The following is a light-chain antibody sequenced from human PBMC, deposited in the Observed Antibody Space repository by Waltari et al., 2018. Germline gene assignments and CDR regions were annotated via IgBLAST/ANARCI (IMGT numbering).Light chain of an antibody. V-gene: IGLV1-44*01. Sequence: QSVLPQAPSVYGTAGQSVTISCSGTNYNIGSGAVNWYQQVPGMSPTLLIYSNGQRPAGVPDRFSGSKSGTSASLASSGLQSEAEADYYCATWDGRVNGVLFGGGTKVTVL. CDR2: SNG. CDR1: NYNIGSGA. J-gene: IGLJ2*01. CDR3: ATWDGRVNGVL.